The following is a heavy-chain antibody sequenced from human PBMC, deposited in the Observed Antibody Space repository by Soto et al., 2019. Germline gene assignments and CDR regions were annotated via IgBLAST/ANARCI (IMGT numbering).Heavy chain of an antibody. CDR1: GFTFSSYA. CDR3: AKGSGYCSGGSCYFDY. Sequence: GGSLRLSCAASGFTFSSYAMSWVRQAPGKGLEWVSAISGSGGSTYYAETVKGRFTISRDNSKNTLYLQMNSLRAEDTAVYYCAKGSGYCSGGSCYFDYWGQGTLVTVSS. V-gene: IGHV3-23*01. D-gene: IGHD2-15*01. J-gene: IGHJ4*02. CDR2: ISGSGGST.